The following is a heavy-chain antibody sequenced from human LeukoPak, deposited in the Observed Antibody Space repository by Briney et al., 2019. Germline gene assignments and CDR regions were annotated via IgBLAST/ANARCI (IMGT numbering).Heavy chain of an antibody. CDR2: INHSGST. J-gene: IGHJ6*02. CDR3: ARARSYGYPYYYYYYGMDV. Sequence: KPSETLSLTCAVYGGSFSGYYWSWIRQPPGKGLEWIGEINHSGSTNYNPSLQSRVTISVDTSKNQFSLKLSSVTAADTAVYYCARARSYGYPYYYYYYGMDVWGQGTTVTVSS. V-gene: IGHV4-34*01. CDR1: GGSFSGYY. D-gene: IGHD5-18*01.